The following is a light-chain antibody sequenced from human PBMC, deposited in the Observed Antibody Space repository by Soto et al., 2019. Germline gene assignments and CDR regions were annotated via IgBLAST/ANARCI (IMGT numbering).Light chain of an antibody. CDR2: LEGSGSY. V-gene: IGLV4-60*03. CDR3: ETWDSRGVV. Sequence: QAVLTQSSSASASLGSSVKLTCTLSSGHSSYIIAWHHQQPEKAPRFLMTLEGSGSYNKGSGVPDRFSGSSSGADRYLTISNLHSDDEADYYCETWDSRGVVFGGGTQLTVL. J-gene: IGLJ2*01. CDR1: SGHSSYI.